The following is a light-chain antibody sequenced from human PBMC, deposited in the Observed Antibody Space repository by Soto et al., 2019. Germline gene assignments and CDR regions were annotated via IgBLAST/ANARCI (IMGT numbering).Light chain of an antibody. CDR2: DAS. J-gene: IGKJ1*01. V-gene: IGKV1-5*01. CDR1: QTISSW. CDR3: QQFHSYSPT. Sequence: IQMTQSPSTLSGSVGDSVTLTCRASQTISSWLAWYQQKPGKAPKLLIYDASTLESGVPSRFSGSGSGTEFTLTITSLQPDDFATYYCQQFHSYSPTVGQGTKVDIK.